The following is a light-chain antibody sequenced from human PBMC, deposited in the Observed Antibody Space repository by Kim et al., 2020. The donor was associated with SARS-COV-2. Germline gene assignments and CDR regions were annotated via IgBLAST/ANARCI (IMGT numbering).Light chain of an antibody. J-gene: IGLJ1*01. CDR2: DVH. CDR3: CSFASTTSYV. V-gene: IGLV2-14*03. Sequence: GQSITISGAGTNSDVGGYNYVSWYQHHPGKAPKLIIYDVHNRPSGVSHRFSGSKSGNTASLTISGLQAEDEADYYCCSFASTTSYVFGSGTKVTVL. CDR1: NSDVGGYNY.